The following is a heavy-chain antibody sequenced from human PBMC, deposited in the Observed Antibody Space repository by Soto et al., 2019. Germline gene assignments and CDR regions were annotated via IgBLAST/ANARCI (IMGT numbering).Heavy chain of an antibody. D-gene: IGHD2-8*01. CDR2: IKKDGSEK. V-gene: IGHV3-7*01. J-gene: IGHJ4*02. Sequence: PEGSLKLSSAASGVSCSNAWMSWVRQAPGKGPEWVAKIKKDGSEKYYVDSVKGRFSISRDNAKNSVYLQMNSLRAEDTAVYYCAANGYWGQGSLFTVSS. CDR3: AANGY. CDR1: GVSCSNAW.